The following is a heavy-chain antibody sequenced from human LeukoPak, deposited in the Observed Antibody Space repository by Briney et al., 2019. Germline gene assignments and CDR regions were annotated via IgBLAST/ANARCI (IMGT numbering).Heavy chain of an antibody. V-gene: IGHV3-11*01. CDR3: ARASSLIGGFDS. D-gene: IGHD2-8*01. J-gene: IGHJ4*02. CDR1: GFTFNQHS. CDR2: ISRNGGAV. Sequence: PGGSLRLSCAASGFTFNQHSMRWIRQAPGKGRECLSYISRNGGAVHYADSVEGRFTISRDNAKNSLNLQMNGPTTDDTAVYFCARASSLIGGFDSWGRGTLVTVSS.